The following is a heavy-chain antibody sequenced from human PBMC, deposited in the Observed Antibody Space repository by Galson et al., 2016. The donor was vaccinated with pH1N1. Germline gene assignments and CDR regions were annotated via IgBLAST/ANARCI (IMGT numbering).Heavy chain of an antibody. CDR3: ATETGSSGMDV. V-gene: IGHV1-69*02. CDR1: GGTLSRHT. J-gene: IGHJ6*02. D-gene: IGHD3-10*01. Sequence: SVKVSCKASGGTLSRHTISWVRQAPGQGLEWMGRIRPIVGITNNAQKLQGRVTMIADRSTSTASMELRGLKSDDTAVYYCATETGSSGMDVWDQGTTVTVSS. CDR2: IRPIVGIT.